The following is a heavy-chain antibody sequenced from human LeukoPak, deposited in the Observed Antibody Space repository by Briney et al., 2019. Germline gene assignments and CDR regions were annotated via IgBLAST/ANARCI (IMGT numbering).Heavy chain of an antibody. CDR1: GFTFSNYW. D-gene: IGHD5-24*01. CDR2: INSDETST. Sequence: PGGSLRLSCAASGFTFSNYWMHWVRQAPGKGLVWVSRINSDETSTSYADSVTGRFTISRDNAKNTLYLQMNSLRVEDTAVYYCARDGGDGYNWFDPWGQGTLVTVSS. CDR3: ARDGGDGYNWFDP. V-gene: IGHV3-74*01. J-gene: IGHJ5*02.